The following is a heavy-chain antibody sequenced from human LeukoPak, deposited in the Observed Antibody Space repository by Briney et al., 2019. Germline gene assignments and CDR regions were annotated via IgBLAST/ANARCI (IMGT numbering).Heavy chain of an antibody. V-gene: IGHV3-66*02. J-gene: IGHJ3*02. CDR1: GFTVSSNY. Sequence: GGSLRLSCAASGFTVSSNYMSWVRQAPGKGLEWVSVIYSGDSTYHADSVKGRFTISRDNSKNTLYLQMNSLRAEDTAVYYCARPRDGYDDAFDIWGQGTMVTVSS. CDR3: ARPRDGYDDAFDI. D-gene: IGHD5-24*01. CDR2: IYSGDST.